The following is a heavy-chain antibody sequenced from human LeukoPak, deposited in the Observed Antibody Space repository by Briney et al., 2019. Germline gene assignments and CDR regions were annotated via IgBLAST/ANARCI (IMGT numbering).Heavy chain of an antibody. Sequence: ASVKVSCKASGYRFSSSHMHWVRQAPGQGLEWMGIIKSGGGGTTYAQKFQGRIALTRDTSTTTFYMDLNNLRFEDTAVYYCARDSNWAFDSWGQGTLVTVSS. D-gene: IGHD1-1*01. V-gene: IGHV1-46*01. CDR2: IKSGGGGT. J-gene: IGHJ4*02. CDR1: GYRFSSSH. CDR3: ARDSNWAFDS.